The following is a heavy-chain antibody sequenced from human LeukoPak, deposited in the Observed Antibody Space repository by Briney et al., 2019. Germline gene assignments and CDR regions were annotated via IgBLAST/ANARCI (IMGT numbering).Heavy chain of an antibody. CDR1: GFTFSDSA. Sequence: GGSPRLSCAASGFTFSDSAMSWVRQAPGKGLEWVSGISGRGDKTYYADSVKGRSTISRDNSMNTLRLEMTSLKDEDTAIYYCAKRVHNNAGPFHYWGQGTLASVSS. J-gene: IGHJ4*02. CDR3: AKRVHNNAGPFHY. CDR2: ISGRGDKT. D-gene: IGHD1-14*01. V-gene: IGHV3-23*01.